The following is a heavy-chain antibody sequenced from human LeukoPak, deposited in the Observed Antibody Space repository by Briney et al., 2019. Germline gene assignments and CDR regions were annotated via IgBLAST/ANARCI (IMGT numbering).Heavy chain of an antibody. CDR2: ISSDGREE. CDR3: RAATKNRGYYFDY. Sequence: GGSLRLSCAASGFTFSIYGMHWVRQAPGKGLEWVAVISSDGREEDYADSVRGRFTISRDNSRDTLYLQLSSLRPEDAAVYYCRAATKNRGYYFDYWGQGTLVTVSS. D-gene: IGHD1-14*01. J-gene: IGHJ4*02. CDR1: GFTFSIYG. V-gene: IGHV3-30*03.